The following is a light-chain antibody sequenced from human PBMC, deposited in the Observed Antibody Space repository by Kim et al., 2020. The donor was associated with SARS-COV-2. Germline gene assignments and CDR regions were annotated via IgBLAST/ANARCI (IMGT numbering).Light chain of an antibody. CDR3: QAWDSSTALYV. Sequence: QGQKASITYSGDNLGDKYACWYQQKPGQSPVLVIYQDSKRPSGIPEQFSGSNSGNTATLTISGTQAMDEADYYCQAWDSSTALYVFGTGTKVTVL. V-gene: IGLV3-1*01. CDR1: NLGDKY. J-gene: IGLJ1*01. CDR2: QDS.